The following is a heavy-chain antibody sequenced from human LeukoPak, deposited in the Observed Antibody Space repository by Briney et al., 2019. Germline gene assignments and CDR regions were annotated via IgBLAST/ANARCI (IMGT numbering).Heavy chain of an antibody. D-gene: IGHD3-10*01. V-gene: IGHV4-61*01. CDR1: GGSVSSGSYY. J-gene: IGHJ4*02. Sequence: PSETLSLTCTVSGGSVSSGSYYWSWIRQPPGKGLEWIGYIYYSGSTNYNPSLKSRVTISVDTSKNQFSLKLSSVTAADTAVYYCARDKGYTGELDYWGQGTLVTVSS. CDR3: ARDKGYTGELDY. CDR2: IYYSGST.